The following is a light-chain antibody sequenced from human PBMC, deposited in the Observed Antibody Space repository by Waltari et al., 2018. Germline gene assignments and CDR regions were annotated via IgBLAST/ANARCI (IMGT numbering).Light chain of an antibody. V-gene: IGKV1-39*01. J-gene: IGKJ2*01. CDR2: AAS. CDR3: QQSYGTPLYT. CDR1: QSINSY. Sequence: DIQMTQSPSSLSASVGDRVTIACRASQSINSYLNWYQHKPGKAPKPLIYAASTLQSGVPSRFSGSGSGTDFTLTITSLQLEDFATYYCQQSYGTPLYTFGQGTRLEI.